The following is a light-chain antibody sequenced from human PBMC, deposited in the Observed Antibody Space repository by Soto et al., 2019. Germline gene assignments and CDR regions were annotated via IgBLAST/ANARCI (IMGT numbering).Light chain of an antibody. CDR3: QQYGSSPRFT. V-gene: IGKV3-20*01. CDR1: QSIASSY. J-gene: IGKJ3*01. Sequence: EIVLTQSTGTLSLSPGERATLACRASQSIASSYLAWFQQKPGQAPRLLIYGASSRATGIPDRFSGSGSRTDFTRTITSLEPEHFAVYYCQQYGSSPRFTFGPGTKVDIK. CDR2: GAS.